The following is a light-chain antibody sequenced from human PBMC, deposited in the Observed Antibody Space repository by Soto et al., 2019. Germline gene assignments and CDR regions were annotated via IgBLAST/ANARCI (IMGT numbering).Light chain of an antibody. J-gene: IGLJ1*01. CDR1: SSDVGSYNL. CDR3: VSYTTFSSYV. V-gene: IGLV2-14*02. CDR2: EGS. Sequence: QSALTQPASVSGSPGQSITISCTGTSSDVGSYNLVSWYQQHPGKAPKLMIYEGSKRPSGVSNRFSGSKSGNTASLTISGLQAEDEAEYYCVSYTTFSSYVFGTGTKLTVL.